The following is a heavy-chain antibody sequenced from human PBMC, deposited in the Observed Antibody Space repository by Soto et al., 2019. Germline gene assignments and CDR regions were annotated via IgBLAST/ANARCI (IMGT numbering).Heavy chain of an antibody. J-gene: IGHJ4*02. Sequence: QVQLQESGPGLVKPSETLSLTCTVSGGSVSSGSYYWSWIRQPPGKGLEWIGYIYYSGSTNYNPSLKSRVTISVDTSKNQFSLKLSSVTAADTAVYYCASYAKGYYSGGSCYGRNYFDYWGQGTLVTVSS. CDR1: GGSVSSGSYY. CDR2: IYYSGST. D-gene: IGHD2-15*01. CDR3: ASYAKGYYSGGSCYGRNYFDY. V-gene: IGHV4-61*01.